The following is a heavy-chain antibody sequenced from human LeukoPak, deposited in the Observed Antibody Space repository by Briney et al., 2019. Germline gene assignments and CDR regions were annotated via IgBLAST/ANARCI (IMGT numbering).Heavy chain of an antibody. Sequence: GGSLRLSCAASGFTFNSYWMHWVRQAPGKGLEWGANIKQDGSEKYYVDSVKGRFTISRDNAKNSVYLQMNSLRAEDTAVYYCARQLGGSGSYWGQGTPVTVSS. J-gene: IGHJ4*02. CDR2: IKQDGSEK. CDR1: GFTFNSYW. V-gene: IGHV3-7*01. D-gene: IGHD3-10*01. CDR3: ARQLGGSGSY.